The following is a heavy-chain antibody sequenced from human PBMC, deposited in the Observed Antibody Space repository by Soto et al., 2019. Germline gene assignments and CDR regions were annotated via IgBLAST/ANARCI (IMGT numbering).Heavy chain of an antibody. V-gene: IGHV3-30*03. D-gene: IGHD3-10*01. J-gene: IGHJ4*02. Sequence: QVQLVESGGGVVHPGRSLRLSCAASGFPFSDYGMQWVRQAPGKGLEWVALISYDGSNKKYAGSVQGRCAISRDTSKNTVYLQMDTLRPDDTAVYYCALTFDSGSGSPEALGHWGQGTLVIVSS. CDR2: ISYDGSNK. CDR1: GFPFSDYG. CDR3: ALTFDSGSGSPEALGH.